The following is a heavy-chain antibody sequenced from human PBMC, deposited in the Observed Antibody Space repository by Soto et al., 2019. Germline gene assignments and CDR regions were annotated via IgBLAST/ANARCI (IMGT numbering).Heavy chain of an antibody. Sequence: GGSLRLSCTTSGFTFGDYALSWVRQAPGKGLERVGFIRRNAYGGTTDYAASVKGRFTISRDDSKSIAYLQMNSLRTEDTALYYCTRASSLDFDFWGQGTLVTVSS. J-gene: IGHJ4*02. CDR2: IRRNAYGGTT. CDR3: TRASSLDFDF. V-gene: IGHV3-49*04. D-gene: IGHD3-16*01. CDR1: GFTFGDYA.